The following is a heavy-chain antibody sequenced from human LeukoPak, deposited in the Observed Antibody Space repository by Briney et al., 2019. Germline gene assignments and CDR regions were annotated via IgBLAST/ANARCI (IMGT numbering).Heavy chain of an antibody. CDR2: IISSSTYI. D-gene: IGHD3-16*01. CDR3: GAGGQDY. Sequence: GVSLTLSCALSRFTFSTYSMNWVRHAPGKGLEWVSSIISSSTYIYYTDLVKGPLTISRHTAEHSLYLQINSQITEDTSMYYCGAGGQDYWGQGTLVTVSS. CDR1: RFTFSTYS. J-gene: IGHJ4*02. V-gene: IGHV3-21*01.